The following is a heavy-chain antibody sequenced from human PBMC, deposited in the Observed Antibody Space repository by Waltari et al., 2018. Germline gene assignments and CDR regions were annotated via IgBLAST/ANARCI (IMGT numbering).Heavy chain of an antibody. Sequence: QVQLVQSGAEVKIPGAAVKVSCEASGSIFTHYDNTWVRQATGKGLQLMGWMNPNSGSAGQAETFYGRVTFTRSTSINTAYMELTGLTSEDTAIYYCARGYWGGNPYHYDMDVWGQGTTVTVSS. V-gene: IGHV1-8*01. CDR1: GSIFTHYD. CDR3: ARGYWGGNPYHYDMDV. CDR2: MNPNSGSA. D-gene: IGHD3-10*01. J-gene: IGHJ6*02.